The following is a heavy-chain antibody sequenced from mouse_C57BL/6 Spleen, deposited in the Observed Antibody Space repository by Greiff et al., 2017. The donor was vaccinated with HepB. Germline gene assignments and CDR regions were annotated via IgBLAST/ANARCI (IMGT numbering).Heavy chain of an antibody. V-gene: IGHV1-26*01. CDR3: ARYYAYWYFDV. D-gene: IGHD1-1*02. J-gene: IGHJ1*03. CDR2: INPNNGGT. Sequence: EVQLQQSGPELVKPGASVKISCKASGYTFTDYYMNWVKQSHGKSLEWIGDINPNNGGTSYNQKFKGKATLTVDKSSSTAYMELRSLTSEDSAVYYCARYYAYWYFDVWGTGTTVTVSS. CDR1: GYTFTDYY.